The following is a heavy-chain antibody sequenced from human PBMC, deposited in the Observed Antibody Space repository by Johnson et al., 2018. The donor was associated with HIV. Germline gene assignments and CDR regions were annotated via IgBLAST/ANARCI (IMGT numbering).Heavy chain of an antibody. D-gene: IGHD3-3*01. Sequence: QVQLVESGGGVVQPGRSLRLSCAASGFTFSSYALHWVRQAPGKGLEWVAVISYDGNNTYYADSVKGRFTISRDDSKNTLYLQMNSLRAEDTAVYYCSRAAIAYYNFWSGYSDAVDIWGQGTMVTVSS. CDR1: GFTFSSYA. V-gene: IGHV3-30-3*01. CDR3: SRAAIAYYNFWSGYSDAVDI. J-gene: IGHJ3*02. CDR2: ISYDGNNT.